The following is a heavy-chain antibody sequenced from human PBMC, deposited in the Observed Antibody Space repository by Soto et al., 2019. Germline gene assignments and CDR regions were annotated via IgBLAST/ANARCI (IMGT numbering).Heavy chain of an antibody. D-gene: IGHD3-22*01. Sequence: GESLNISCKGSGYSFTSYWISWVRQMPGKGLEWMGRIDPSDSYTNYSPSFQGHVTISAGKSISTAYLQWSSLKASDTAMYYCARHGSGYYYVDYWGQGTLVTVSS. J-gene: IGHJ4*02. CDR2: IDPSDSYT. CDR1: GYSFTSYW. CDR3: ARHGSGYYYVDY. V-gene: IGHV5-10-1*01.